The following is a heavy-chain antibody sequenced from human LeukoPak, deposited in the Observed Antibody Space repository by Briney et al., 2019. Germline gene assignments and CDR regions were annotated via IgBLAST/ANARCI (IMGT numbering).Heavy chain of an antibody. J-gene: IGHJ4*02. V-gene: IGHV3-23*01. D-gene: IGHD1-26*01. CDR3: SKGFGSGFDY. Sequence: GGSLRLSCAASGFTFSNYAMSWVRQAPGKGLEWVSSITESGGSTYYGDSVKGRFTISRDNSKSTVYLQMNSLRADDTAVYYCSKGFGSGFDYWGQGTLVTVSS. CDR2: ITESGGST. CDR1: GFTFSNYA.